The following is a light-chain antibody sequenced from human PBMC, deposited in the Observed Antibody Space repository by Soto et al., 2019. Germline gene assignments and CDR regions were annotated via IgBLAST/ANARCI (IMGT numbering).Light chain of an antibody. V-gene: IGKV1-5*03. CDR2: KAS. J-gene: IGKJ1*01. CDR3: QQYNSYPP. CDR1: QSISSW. Sequence: DIQMTQSPSTLSASVGDRVTITCRASQSISSWLAWYQQKPGKAPKLLIYKASSLERGVPSRFSGSGSGTEFTLTISSLQPDEFATYYCQQYNSYPPFGQGTKVEIK.